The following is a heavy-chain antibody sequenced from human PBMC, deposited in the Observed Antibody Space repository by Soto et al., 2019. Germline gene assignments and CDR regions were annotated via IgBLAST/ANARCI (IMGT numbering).Heavy chain of an antibody. Sequence: LSLTCTVSGDSIISSDFYWGWVRQPPGKGLEWIGSIFYLGSSYYNPSLKSRVTMSVDTSKNQFSLRLGSVTAADTALYFCARHSLALRKNNWFDPWGQGIMVTVSS. V-gene: IGHV4-39*01. CDR2: IFYLGSS. D-gene: IGHD3-3*02. CDR1: GDSIISSDFY. CDR3: ARHSLALRKNNWFDP. J-gene: IGHJ5*02.